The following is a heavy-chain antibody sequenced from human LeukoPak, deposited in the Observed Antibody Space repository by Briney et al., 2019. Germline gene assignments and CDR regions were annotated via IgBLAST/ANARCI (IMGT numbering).Heavy chain of an antibody. V-gene: IGHV1-69*13. CDR3: ARERGWYGSGSPMYYFDY. J-gene: IGHJ4*02. D-gene: IGHD3-10*01. Sequence: SVKVSCKASGGTFSSYAISWVRQAPGQGLKWMGGIIPIFGTANYAQKFQGRVTITADESTSTAYMELSSLRSEDTAVYYCARERGWYGSGSPMYYFDYWGQGTLVTVSS. CDR2: IIPIFGTA. CDR1: GGTFSSYA.